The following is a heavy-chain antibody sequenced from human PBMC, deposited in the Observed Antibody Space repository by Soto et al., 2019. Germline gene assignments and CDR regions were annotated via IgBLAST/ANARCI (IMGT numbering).Heavy chain of an antibody. V-gene: IGHV4-30-4*08. CDR1: GGSISSGDYY. CDR3: AIPINGSSGRGFAPGGGAFDI. CDR2: TYYRRST. Sequence: PSETLSLTCTVSGGSISSGDYYCSWIRQPPGKGLEWIGYTYYRRSTYYNPSLKSRGTISVDTSKNQFSLKLSSVTAADTAVYYCAIPINGSSGRGFAPGGGAFDIWVQGTMGTVSS. J-gene: IGHJ3*02. D-gene: IGHD3-22*01.